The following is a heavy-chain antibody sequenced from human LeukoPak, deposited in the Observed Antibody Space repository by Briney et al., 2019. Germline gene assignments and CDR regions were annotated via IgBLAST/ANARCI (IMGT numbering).Heavy chain of an antibody. CDR1: GYTFNAYY. V-gene: IGHV1-2*02. CDR3: ARSAAQCSNGVCFTEYYMDV. J-gene: IGHJ6*03. D-gene: IGHD2-8*01. CDR2: INPNGGDT. Sequence: ASMKVSCKASGYTFNAYYMHWVRQAPGQGLEWMGRINPNGGDTNYAQKFGGRVTMTTDTTISTAYMELSNLRSDDTAVYFCARSAAQCSNGVCFTEYYMDVWGKGTTVAVSS.